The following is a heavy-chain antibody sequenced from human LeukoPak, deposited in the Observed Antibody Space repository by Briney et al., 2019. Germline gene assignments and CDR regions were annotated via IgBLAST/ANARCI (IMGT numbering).Heavy chain of an antibody. CDR3: AKEDARSRAPGQAFHV. J-gene: IGHJ3*01. CDR2: INGGGVYT. V-gene: IGHV3-23*01. CDR1: GFTFSTYS. Sequence: PGGSLRLSCAASGFTFSTYSMGWVRQAPGKGLEWVSLINGGGVYTHYADSVKGRLTIWRDNSMNMVYLQMSSLRADDTALYYCAKEDARSRAPGQAFHVWGQGTLVTVSS. D-gene: IGHD5-24*01.